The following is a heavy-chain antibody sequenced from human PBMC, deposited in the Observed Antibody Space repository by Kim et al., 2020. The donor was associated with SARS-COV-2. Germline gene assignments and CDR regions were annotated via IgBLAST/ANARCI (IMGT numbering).Heavy chain of an antibody. CDR3: ARAGYCSSTSCPRFDP. CDR1: GGSISSGGYY. V-gene: IGHV4-31*03. J-gene: IGHJ5*02. D-gene: IGHD2-2*01. Sequence: SETLSLTCTVSGGSISSGGYYWSWIRQHPGKGLEWIGYIYYSGSTYYNPSLKSRVTIPVDTSKNQFSLKLSSVTAADTAVYYCARAGYCSSTSCPRFDPWGQGTLVTVSS. CDR2: IYYSGST.